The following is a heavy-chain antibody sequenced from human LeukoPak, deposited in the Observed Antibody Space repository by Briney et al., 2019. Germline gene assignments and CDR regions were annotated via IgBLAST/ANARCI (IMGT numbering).Heavy chain of an antibody. Sequence: ASVKVSCKASGGTFSSYAISWVRQAPGQGLEWMGEIIPIFGTANYAQKFQGRVTITADESTSTAYMELSSLRSEDTAVYYCARGHYYGSGSYFDYWGQGTLVTVSS. CDR3: ARGHYYGSGSYFDY. D-gene: IGHD3-10*01. J-gene: IGHJ4*02. CDR2: IIPIFGTA. V-gene: IGHV1-69*13. CDR1: GGTFSSYA.